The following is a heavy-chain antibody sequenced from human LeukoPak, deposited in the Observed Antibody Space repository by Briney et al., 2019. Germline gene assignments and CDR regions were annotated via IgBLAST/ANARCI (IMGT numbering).Heavy chain of an antibody. V-gene: IGHV3-7*03. D-gene: IGHD6-13*01. CDR3: ARGPLIAAAGTW. Sequence: GGSLRLSCAASGFTFSSYWMSWVRQAPGEGLEWVAKINQDGTEKAYVDSVRGRFTISRGNAKNSLFLQMNSLRAEDTAVYYCARGPLIAAAGTWWGQGTLVTVSS. J-gene: IGHJ4*02. CDR2: INQDGTEK. CDR1: GFTFSSYW.